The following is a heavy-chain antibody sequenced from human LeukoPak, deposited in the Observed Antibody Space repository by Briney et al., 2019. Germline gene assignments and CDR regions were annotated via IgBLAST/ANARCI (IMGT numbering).Heavy chain of an antibody. J-gene: IGHJ4*02. CDR1: GGSVSSGNYY. V-gene: IGHV4-61*01. Sequence: KPSETLSLTCTVSGGSVSSGNYYWSWIRQPPGKGLEWIGYIYYSGNTDYNPSLKSRVTISVDTSKNQFSLKLSSVTAADTAVYYCVRFDSSGHYFHYWGQGTLVTVSS. CDR3: VRFDSSGHYFHY. D-gene: IGHD3-22*01. CDR2: IYYSGNT.